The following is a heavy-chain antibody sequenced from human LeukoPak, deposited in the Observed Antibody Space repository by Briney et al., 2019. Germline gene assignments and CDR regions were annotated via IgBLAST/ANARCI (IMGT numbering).Heavy chain of an antibody. J-gene: IGHJ4*02. V-gene: IGHV3-74*01. D-gene: IGHD5-12*01. CDR1: GFTFSSYW. Sequence: GGSLRLSCAASGFTFSSYWMHWVRQAPGKGLVWVSRINSDGSSTSYADSVKGRFTISRDNAKNTLYLQMNSLGAEDTAVYYCARDNMDSGLFDYWGQGTLVTVSS. CDR3: ARDNMDSGLFDY. CDR2: INSDGSST.